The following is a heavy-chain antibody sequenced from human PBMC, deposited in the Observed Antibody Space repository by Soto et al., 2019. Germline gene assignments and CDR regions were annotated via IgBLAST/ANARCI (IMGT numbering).Heavy chain of an antibody. CDR3: ARDGREASGMDV. V-gene: IGHV4-59*11. D-gene: IGHD1-26*01. J-gene: IGHJ6*02. Sequence: SDTLSLTCTVSGGSISSHYWSWVRQAPGKGLEWIGHIYYRGSTSYNPSLRSRSTISVDTSNNQFSLKLNSVTTADTAVYYCARDGREASGMDVWGQGTKVTV. CDR2: IYYRGST. CDR1: GGSISSHY.